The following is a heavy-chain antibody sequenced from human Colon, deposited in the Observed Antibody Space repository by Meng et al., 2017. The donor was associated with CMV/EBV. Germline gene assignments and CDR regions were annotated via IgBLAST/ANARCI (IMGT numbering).Heavy chain of an antibody. D-gene: IGHD3-10*01. CDR3: ASLRYGSGSHSPYYFDY. V-gene: IGHV3-30*02. CDR1: GFTFNFYA. Sequence: GGSLRLSCAASGFTFNFYAMHWVRQAPGKGLEWVAFVRYDGGDKFYADSVKGRFTISRDNSKNTLYLQMNSLRAEDTAVYYCASLRYGSGSHSPYYFDYWGQGTLVTVSS. CDR2: VRYDGGDK. J-gene: IGHJ4*02.